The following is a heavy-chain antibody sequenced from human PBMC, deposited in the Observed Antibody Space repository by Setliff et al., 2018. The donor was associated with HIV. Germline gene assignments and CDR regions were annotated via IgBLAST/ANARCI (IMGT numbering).Heavy chain of an antibody. J-gene: IGHJ3*02. V-gene: IGHV4-31*03. CDR2: IYYSGST. CDR1: GGSISSGGYY. Sequence: SETLSLTCTVSGGSISSGGYYWSWIRQHPGKGLEWIGYIYYSGSTYFNPSLKSRVTISVDTSKNQFSLKLTSVAAADTAVYYCARVGDDGSDDYGVGTLDIWGQGTRVTVSS. CDR3: ARVGDDGSDDYGVGTLDI. D-gene: IGHD3-22*01.